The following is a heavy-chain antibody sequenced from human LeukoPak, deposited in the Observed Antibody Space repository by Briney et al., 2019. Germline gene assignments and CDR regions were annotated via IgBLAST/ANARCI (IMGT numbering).Heavy chain of an antibody. CDR1: GFTFSSYG. J-gene: IGHJ4*02. D-gene: IGHD1-7*01. CDR2: IWYDGSNK. V-gene: IGHV3-33*06. Sequence: GRSLRLSCAASGFTFSSYGMHWVRQAPGKGLGWVAVIWYDGSNKYYADSVKGRFTISRDNSKNTLYLQMNSLRAEDTAVYYCAKGGITGTTEAAFDYWGQGTLVTVSS. CDR3: AKGGITGTTEAAFDY.